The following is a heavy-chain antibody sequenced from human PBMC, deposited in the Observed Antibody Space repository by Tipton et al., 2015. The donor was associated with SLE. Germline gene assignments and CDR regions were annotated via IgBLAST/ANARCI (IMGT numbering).Heavy chain of an antibody. J-gene: IGHJ6*02. Sequence: TLSLTCTVSGGSINSGTYYWSWIRQPAGKGLEWIGRIFTNGNTNYKPSLKSRVTISVDTSKNQFSLKLSSVTAADTAVYYCARGRDGMDVFVMDVWGPGTTVTVSS. CDR3: ARGRDGMDVFVMDV. D-gene: IGHD1-14*01. V-gene: IGHV4-61*02. CDR1: GGSINSGTYY. CDR2: IFTNGNT.